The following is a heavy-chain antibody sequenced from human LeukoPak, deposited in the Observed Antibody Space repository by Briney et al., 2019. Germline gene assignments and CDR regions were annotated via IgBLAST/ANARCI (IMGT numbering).Heavy chain of an antibody. Sequence: ASVKVSCKASGYTFTSYGFIWVRQAPGQGLEWMGWISAYNGNTNYAQKLQGRVTITTDTSTSTAYMELRSLRSDDTAVYYCARVTILGATLDYWGQGTLVTVSS. CDR2: ISAYNGNT. V-gene: IGHV1-18*01. CDR1: GYTFTSYG. J-gene: IGHJ4*02. D-gene: IGHD1-26*01. CDR3: ARVTILGATLDY.